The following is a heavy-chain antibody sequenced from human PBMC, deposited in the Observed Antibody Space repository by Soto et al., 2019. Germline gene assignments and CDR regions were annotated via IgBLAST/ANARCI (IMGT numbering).Heavy chain of an antibody. CDR3: SRGGSLHYSSVP. V-gene: IGHV1-3*01. CDR2: INAGNGNT. CDR1: GYTFTSYA. J-gene: IGHJ2*01. D-gene: IGHD1-26*01. Sequence: QVQLVQSGAEVKKPGASVKVSCKASGYTFTSYAMHWVRQAPGQRLEWMGWINAGNGNTKYSQKFQGRVTITRNTSAGTAYMGLSSLRSEDTALYYCSRGGSLHYSSVPWGRGTLVTVSS.